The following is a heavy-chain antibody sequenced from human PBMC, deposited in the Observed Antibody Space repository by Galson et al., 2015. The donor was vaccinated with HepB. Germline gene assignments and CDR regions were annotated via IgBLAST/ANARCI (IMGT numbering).Heavy chain of an antibody. CDR2: IRSKAYGGTT. CDR1: GFTFGDYA. J-gene: IGHJ4*02. CDR3: TRVRGVRGVIDRY. D-gene: IGHD3-10*01. Sequence: LRLSCAASGFTFGDYAMSWVRPAPGKGLEWVGFIRSKAYGGTTEYAASVKGRFTISRDDSKSIAYLQMNSLKTEDTAVYYCTRVRGVRGVIDRYWGQGTLVTVSS. V-gene: IGHV3-49*04.